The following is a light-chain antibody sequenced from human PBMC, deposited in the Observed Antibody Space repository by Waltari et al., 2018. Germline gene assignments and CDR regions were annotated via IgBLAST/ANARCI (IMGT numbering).Light chain of an antibody. V-gene: IGKV3-20*01. CDR1: QSVSRS. CDR2: GAS. J-gene: IGKJ1*01. Sequence: IVLTQCPGTLSLFPGERATLSCRASQSVSRSLAWYQQKPGQAPRLLIYGASSRATSIPDRFSGGGSGTDFSLTISRLEPEEFAVYYCQHYVRLPVTFGQGTKVEIK. CDR3: QHYVRLPVT.